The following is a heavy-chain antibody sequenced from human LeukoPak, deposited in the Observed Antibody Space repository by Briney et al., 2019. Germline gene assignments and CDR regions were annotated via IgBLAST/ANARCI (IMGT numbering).Heavy chain of an antibody. D-gene: IGHD1-1*01. CDR3: ARVQLEPPLNYGMDV. J-gene: IGHJ6*02. CDR2: IWYDGSNK. Sequence: PGGSLRLSCAASGFTFSSYGMHWVRQAPGKGLEWVAVIWYDGSNKYYADSVKGRFTISRDNSKNMLYLQMNSLRAEDTAVYYCARVQLEPPLNYGMDVWCQGTTVTVSS. V-gene: IGHV3-33*01. CDR1: GFTFSSYG.